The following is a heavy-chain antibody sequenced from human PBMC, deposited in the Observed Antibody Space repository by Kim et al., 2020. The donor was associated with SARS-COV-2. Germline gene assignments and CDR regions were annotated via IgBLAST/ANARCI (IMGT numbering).Heavy chain of an antibody. CDR3: ASGIVVVPAAYTHDPYYYGMDV. CDR1: GYSFTSYW. V-gene: IGHV5-51*01. J-gene: IGHJ6*02. CDR2: IYPGDSDT. Sequence: GESLKISCKGSGYSFTSYWIGWVRQMPGKGLEWMGIIYPGDSDTRYSPSFQGQVTISADKSISTAYLQWSSLKASDTAMYYCASGIVVVPAAYTHDPYYYGMDVWGQGTTVTVSS. D-gene: IGHD2-2*01.